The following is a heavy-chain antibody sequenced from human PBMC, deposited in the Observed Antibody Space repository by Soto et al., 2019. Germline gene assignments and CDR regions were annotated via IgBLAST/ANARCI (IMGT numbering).Heavy chain of an antibody. D-gene: IGHD3-10*01. Sequence: SETLSLTCTVSGGSISSYYWSWIRQPAGKGLEWIGRIYTSGSTNYNPSLKSRVTMSVDTSKNQFSLKLSSVTAADTAVYYCARGSRLRGSGSYYKGYDSADYGMDVWGQGTTVTVSS. V-gene: IGHV4-4*07. CDR3: ARGSRLRGSGSYYKGYDSADYGMDV. CDR1: GGSISSYY. CDR2: IYTSGST. J-gene: IGHJ6*02.